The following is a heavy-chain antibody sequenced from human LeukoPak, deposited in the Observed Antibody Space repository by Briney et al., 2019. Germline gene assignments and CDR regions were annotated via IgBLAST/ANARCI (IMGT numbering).Heavy chain of an antibody. V-gene: IGHV1-18*01. D-gene: IGHD6-19*01. CDR2: ISAFNDHT. CDR3: ARALAVTGRGPRDFDF. J-gene: IGHJ4*02. CDR1: NYTYTDYG. Sequence: GASVKVSCKASNYTYTDYGINWVRQAPGQGLEWVGWISAFNDHTYYARKFQGRITMTTDAPTTTAHMELRSLRSDDTAVYYCARALAVTGRGPRDFDFWGQGTLVTVSS.